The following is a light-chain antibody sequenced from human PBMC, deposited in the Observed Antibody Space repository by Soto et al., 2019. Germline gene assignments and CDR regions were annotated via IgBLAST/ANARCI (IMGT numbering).Light chain of an antibody. CDR3: QQRTDRPPWT. CDR1: QIVASN. V-gene: IGKV3-15*01. Sequence: EIVMTQSPANMSVSPGERATLSCRASQIVASNLAWYKQKPGQAPGLLIYGASTRATGIPARFSGSGAGTEFTLTISSLEPEDFAVYYCQQRTDRPPWTFGQGTKVESK. J-gene: IGKJ1*01. CDR2: GAS.